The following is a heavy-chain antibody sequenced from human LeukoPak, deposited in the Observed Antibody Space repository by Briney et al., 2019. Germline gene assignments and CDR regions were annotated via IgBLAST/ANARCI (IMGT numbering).Heavy chain of an antibody. CDR2: ISNDGTNS. CDR3: ARDGIPYCTSTSCYHSDS. CDR1: GFTFSNYG. Sequence: GGSLRLSCGVSGFTFSNYGMHWVRQAPGKGLEWVAVISNDGTNSHYGDSVQGRFTISKDNSNNTLFLQLNNLRPDDTAVYYCARDGIPYCTSTSCYHSDSWGQGTLVTVSS. D-gene: IGHD2-2*01. V-gene: IGHV3-30-3*01. J-gene: IGHJ4*02.